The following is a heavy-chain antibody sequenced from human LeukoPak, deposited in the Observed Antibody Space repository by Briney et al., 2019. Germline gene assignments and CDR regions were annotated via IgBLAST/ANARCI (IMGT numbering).Heavy chain of an antibody. V-gene: IGHV1-2*04. CDR3: AREIAVAGTRAFDI. CDR2: INPSSGGT. J-gene: IGHJ3*02. D-gene: IGHD6-19*01. Sequence: ASVKVSCKASGYTFTGYYMHWVRQAPGQGLEWMGWINPSSGGTNYAQKFQGWVTMTRDTSISTAYMELSRLRSDDTAVYYCAREIAVAGTRAFDIWSQGTMVTVSS. CDR1: GYTFTGYY.